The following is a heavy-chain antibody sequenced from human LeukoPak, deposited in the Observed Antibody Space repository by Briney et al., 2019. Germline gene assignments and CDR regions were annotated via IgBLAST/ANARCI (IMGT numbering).Heavy chain of an antibody. Sequence: PSETLSLTCTVSAYSITNGYYWGWIRQAPGKGLEWIGSIYHSGSTYYNPSLKSRVTISVDTSKNQFSLKLSSVTAADTAVYYCARAPYCGGDCYPLFQHWGQGTLVTVSS. CDR2: IYHSGST. J-gene: IGHJ1*01. V-gene: IGHV4-38-2*02. CDR3: ARAPYCGGDCYPLFQH. CDR1: AYSITNGYY. D-gene: IGHD2-21*02.